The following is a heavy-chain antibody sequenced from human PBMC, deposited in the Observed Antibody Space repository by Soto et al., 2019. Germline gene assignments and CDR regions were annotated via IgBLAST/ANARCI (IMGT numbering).Heavy chain of an antibody. D-gene: IGHD6-6*01. V-gene: IGHV1-3*01. Sequence: GASVKVSCKDSGYTFTSYAMHWVRQAPGQRLEWMGWINADNGTTKYSQKFQGRVTITRDTSASTAYMELSSLRSEDTAVYYCASSSSSSGFSDYWGQGTLVTVSS. J-gene: IGHJ4*02. CDR3: ASSSSSSGFSDY. CDR1: GYTFTSYA. CDR2: INADNGTT.